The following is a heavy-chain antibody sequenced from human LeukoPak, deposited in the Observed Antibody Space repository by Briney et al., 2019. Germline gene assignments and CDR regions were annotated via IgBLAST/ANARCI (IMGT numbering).Heavy chain of an antibody. D-gene: IGHD2-2*01. CDR2: ISANNGNT. J-gene: IGHJ3*02. V-gene: IGHV1-18*01. CDR1: GYTFTSYG. Sequence: ASVKVSCKASGYTFTSYGISWVRQAPGQGLEWMGWISANNGNTNYAQKLQGRVTMTTDTSTSTAYMELRSLRSDDTAVYYCARDSRDIVVVPAAMHVAFDIWGQGTMVTVSS. CDR3: ARDSRDIVVVPAAMHVAFDI.